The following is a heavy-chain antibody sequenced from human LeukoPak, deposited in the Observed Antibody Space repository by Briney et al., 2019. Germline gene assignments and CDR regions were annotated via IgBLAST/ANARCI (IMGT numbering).Heavy chain of an antibody. Sequence: GRSLRLSCIASGFPFGDYAMSSVRQAPGKGLEEVRFIRSKAYGGTTEYAASVKGRFTISRDDSKTIAYLQMSSLKAEDTAMYYCTRADTNYGGAFDIWGQGAMVTVSS. D-gene: IGHD4-23*01. V-gene: IGHV3-49*04. CDR3: TRADTNYGGAFDI. J-gene: IGHJ3*02. CDR1: GFPFGDYA. CDR2: IRSKAYGGTT.